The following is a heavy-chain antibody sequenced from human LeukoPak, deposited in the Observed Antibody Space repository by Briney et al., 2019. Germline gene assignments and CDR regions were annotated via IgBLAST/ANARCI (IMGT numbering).Heavy chain of an antibody. CDR3: TRAYCGGDCYPFPRDAFDI. CDR1: GFTFGDYA. V-gene: IGHV3-49*03. CDR2: IRSKVYGGTT. D-gene: IGHD2-21*02. J-gene: IGHJ3*02. Sequence: GALRLSCTASGFTFGDYAMSWFRQAPGKGLEWVGFIRSKVYGGTTEYAASVKGRFSISRDDSKSIAYLQMNSLKTEDTAVYYCTRAYCGGDCYPFPRDAFDIWGQGTMVTVSS.